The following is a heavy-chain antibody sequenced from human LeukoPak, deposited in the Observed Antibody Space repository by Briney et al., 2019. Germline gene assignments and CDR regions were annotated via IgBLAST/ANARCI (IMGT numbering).Heavy chain of an antibody. Sequence: ASVKVSCKSSGYTLSVLPIHWVRQAPGKGLECMGGYEPEDGETFYTQEFQGRVTMTEDISTDTAYMELTSLRSDDTAMYYCATRTVPTAIHSAFDIWGQGTMVTVSS. CDR2: YEPEDGET. V-gene: IGHV1-24*01. D-gene: IGHD2-2*02. CDR3: ATRTVPTAIHSAFDI. J-gene: IGHJ3*02. CDR1: GYTLSVLP.